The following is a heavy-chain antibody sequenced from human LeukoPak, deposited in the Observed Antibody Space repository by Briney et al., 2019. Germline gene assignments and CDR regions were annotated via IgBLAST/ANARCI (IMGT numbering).Heavy chain of an antibody. CDR2: INQDGSAT. J-gene: IGHJ4*02. CDR3: AIAAGWEQAY. V-gene: IGHV3-7*01. CDR1: GFTFSTYW. Sequence: QLGGSLRLSCAASGFTFSTYWMSWVRQAPGKGLEWVANINQDGSATNYVDSAKGRFIVSRDNAKNSVFLQMSSLRAEDTAVYYCAIAAGWEQAYWGQGTLVTVSS. D-gene: IGHD1-26*01.